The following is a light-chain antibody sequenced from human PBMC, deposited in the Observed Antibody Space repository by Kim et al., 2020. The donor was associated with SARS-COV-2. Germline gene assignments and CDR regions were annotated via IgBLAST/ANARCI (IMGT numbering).Light chain of an antibody. V-gene: IGLV3-19*01. J-gene: IGLJ2*01. CDR1: SLRSYY. CDR2: VKN. CDR3: NSRDCSTNRLV. Sequence: AIGQTVSITCHGDSLRSYYASWYQQKPGQAPGVVIYVKNNRPSGIPDRFSGSSSGNTASLTIAGAQAEDEADYYCNSRDCSTNRLVFGGGTKLTVL.